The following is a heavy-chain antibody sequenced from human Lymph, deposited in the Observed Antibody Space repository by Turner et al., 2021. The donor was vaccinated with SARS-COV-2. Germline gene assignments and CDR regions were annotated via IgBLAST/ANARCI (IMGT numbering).Heavy chain of an antibody. J-gene: IGHJ4*02. CDR1: GGSTSSGDYY. CDR2: IYYSGST. Sequence: QVQLQESGPGLVKPSQTLSLTCTVSGGSTSSGDYYWSWIRQPPGKGLEWIGYIYYSGSTYYHPSLKSRVTISVDTSKNQFSLKLSSVTAADTAVYYCARVHRWNYEYYFDYWGQGTLVTVSS. CDR3: ARVHRWNYEYYFDY. D-gene: IGHD1-7*01. V-gene: IGHV4-30-4*01.